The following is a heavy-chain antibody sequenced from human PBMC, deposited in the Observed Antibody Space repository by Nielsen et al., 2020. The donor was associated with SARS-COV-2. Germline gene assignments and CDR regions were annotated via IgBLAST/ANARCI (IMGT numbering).Heavy chain of an antibody. D-gene: IGHD3-22*01. CDR1: GYTFTSYG. CDR3: ARDRQGWQRSYDSSGYYLGYYYYGMDV. CDR2: ISAYNGNT. Sequence: ASVKVSCKASGYTFTSYGISWVRQAPGQGLEWMGWISAYNGNTNYAQKLQGRVTMTTDTSTSTAYMELRSLRSDDTAVYYCARDRQGWQRSYDSSGYYLGYYYYGMDVWGQGTTVTVSS. J-gene: IGHJ6*02. V-gene: IGHV1-18*01.